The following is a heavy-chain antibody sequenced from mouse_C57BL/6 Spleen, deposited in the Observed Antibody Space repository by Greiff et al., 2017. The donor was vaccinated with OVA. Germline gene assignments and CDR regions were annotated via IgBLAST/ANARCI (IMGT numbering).Heavy chain of an antibody. CDR2: IHPNSGST. J-gene: IGHJ1*03. V-gene: IGHV1-64*01. CDR1: GYTFTSYW. Sequence: QVQLQQPGAELVKPGASVKLSCKASGYTFTSYWMHWVKQRPGQVLEWIGMIHPNSGSTNYNEKFKSKATLTVDKSSSTAYMQLSSLTSEDSAVYYCARPYYGNWYFDVWGTGTTVTVSS. D-gene: IGHD2-10*01. CDR3: ARPYYGNWYFDV.